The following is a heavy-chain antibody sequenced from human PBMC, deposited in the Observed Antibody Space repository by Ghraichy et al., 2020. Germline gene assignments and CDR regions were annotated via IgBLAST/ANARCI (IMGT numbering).Heavy chain of an antibody. J-gene: IGHJ6*02. CDR1: GGSFSGYY. V-gene: IGHV4-34*01. D-gene: IGHD4-11*01. CDR3: ARGPMTTVMMARYGMDV. CDR2: INHSGST. Sequence: SETLSLTCAVYGGSFSGYYWSWIRQPPGKGLEWIGEINHSGSTNYNPSLKSRVTISVDTSKNQFSLKLSSVTAADTAVYYCARGPMTTVMMARYGMDVWGQGTTVTVSS.